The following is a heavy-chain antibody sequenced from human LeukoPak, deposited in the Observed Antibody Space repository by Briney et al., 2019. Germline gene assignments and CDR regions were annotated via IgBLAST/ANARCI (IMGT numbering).Heavy chain of an antibody. CDR1: GFTFSGSA. D-gene: IGHD3-22*01. CDR2: IRSKANSYAT. J-gene: IGHJ4*02. Sequence: GGSLRLSCAASGFTFSGSAMHWVRQASGKGLEWVGRIRSKANSYATAYAASVKGRSTISRDDSKNTAYLQMNSLKTDDTAVYYCTIRDHYDSSGYSFPRSFDYWGQGTLVTVSS. V-gene: IGHV3-73*01. CDR3: TIRDHYDSSGYSFPRSFDY.